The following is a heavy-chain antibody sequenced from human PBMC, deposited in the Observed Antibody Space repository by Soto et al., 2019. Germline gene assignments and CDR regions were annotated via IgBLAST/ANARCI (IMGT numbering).Heavy chain of an antibody. CDR1: GFTFSSYA. CDR2: ISGSGGST. J-gene: IGHJ4*02. CDR3: AKGYGGWPRGAPVDY. D-gene: IGHD6-19*01. Sequence: EVQLLESGGGLVQPGGSLRLSCAASGFTFSSYAMSWVRQAPGKGLEWVSAISGSGGSTYYADSVKGRFTISRDNSKNTLYLQMNSRRAEDTAVYYCAKGYGGWPRGAPVDYWGQGTLVTVSS. V-gene: IGHV3-23*01.